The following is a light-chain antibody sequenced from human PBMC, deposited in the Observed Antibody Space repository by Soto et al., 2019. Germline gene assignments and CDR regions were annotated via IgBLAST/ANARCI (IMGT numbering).Light chain of an antibody. CDR1: QSVSTN. Sequence: EIVMTQSPATLSVSPGERATLSCRASQSVSTNLACYQQKPGQAPRLLIYGASTRATGIPARFSGSGSGTEFTLTISSLQSEDFAVYYYQQYNDWPPITFGQGTRLEIK. CDR3: QQYNDWPPIT. CDR2: GAS. V-gene: IGKV3-15*01. J-gene: IGKJ5*01.